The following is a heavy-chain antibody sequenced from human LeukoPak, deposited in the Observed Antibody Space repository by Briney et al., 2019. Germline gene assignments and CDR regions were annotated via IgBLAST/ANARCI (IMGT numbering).Heavy chain of an antibody. CDR1: GFTFSSYA. CDR3: ARVSYYDFWSGYTEGVDY. J-gene: IGHJ4*02. CDR2: ISSSSSTI. V-gene: IGHV3-48*02. Sequence: GGSLRLSCAASGFTFSSYAMSWVRQTPGKGLEWVSYISSSSSTIYYADSVKGRFTISRDNAKNSLYLQMNSLRDEDTAVYYCARVSYYDFWSGYTEGVDYWGQGTLVTVSS. D-gene: IGHD3-3*01.